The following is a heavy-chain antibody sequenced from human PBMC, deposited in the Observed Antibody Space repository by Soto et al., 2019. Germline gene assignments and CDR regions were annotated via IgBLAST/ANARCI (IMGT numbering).Heavy chain of an antibody. V-gene: IGHV1-69*13. Sequence: SVKVSCKASGGTFSSYAISWVRQAPGQGLEWMGGIIPIFGTANYAQKFQGRVTITADESTSTAYMELSSLRSEDTAVYYCASCSGGSCYSLDYYGMDVWGQGTTVTVSS. J-gene: IGHJ6*02. CDR1: GGTFSSYA. D-gene: IGHD2-15*01. CDR3: ASCSGGSCYSLDYYGMDV. CDR2: IIPIFGTA.